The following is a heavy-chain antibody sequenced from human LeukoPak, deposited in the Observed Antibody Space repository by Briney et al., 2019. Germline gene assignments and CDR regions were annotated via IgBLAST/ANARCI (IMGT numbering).Heavy chain of an antibody. V-gene: IGHV3-30*02. CDR3: TKDSTYHYDSSAYYLFDY. CDR1: GFSVSSYG. CDR2: IRFDGSDK. J-gene: IGHJ4*02. D-gene: IGHD3-22*01. Sequence: GGSLRLSCAAAGFSVSSYGMHWVRQAPGKGLEWVAFIRFDGSDKYYADSVKGRFTISRDTCKNTLILQLNSLRAEDTAVYYCTKDSTYHYDSSAYYLFDYWGQGTLVTVSS.